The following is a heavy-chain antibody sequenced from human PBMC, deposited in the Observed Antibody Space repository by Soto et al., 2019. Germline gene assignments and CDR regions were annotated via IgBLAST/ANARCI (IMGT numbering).Heavy chain of an antibody. CDR1: GFTFSSYG. CDR3: ATDIKYSGGSCYSCKFDY. CDR2: IWCDGSNK. J-gene: IGHJ4*02. D-gene: IGHD2-15*01. Sequence: PGGSLRLSCAASGFTFSSYGMHWVRQAPGKGLEWVAVIWCDGSNKYYADSVKGRFTISRDNSKNTLYLQMNSLRAEDTAVYYCATDIKYSGGSCYSCKFDYWGQGTLVTVSS. V-gene: IGHV3-33*01.